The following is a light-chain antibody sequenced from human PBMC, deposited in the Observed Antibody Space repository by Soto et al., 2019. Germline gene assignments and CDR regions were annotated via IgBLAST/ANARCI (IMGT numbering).Light chain of an antibody. CDR2: EVN. J-gene: IGLJ2*01. CDR3: SSFAGSDNVV. V-gene: IGLV2-8*01. Sequence: QSVLTQPPSASGSPGQSVTISCTGTSSDVGGYFSVSWFQQHPGKAPKLMIYEVNKRPSGVPGLFSGSKSGNTASLTVSGLQTEDEADYYCSSFAGSDNVVFGGGTKLTVL. CDR1: SSDVGGYFS.